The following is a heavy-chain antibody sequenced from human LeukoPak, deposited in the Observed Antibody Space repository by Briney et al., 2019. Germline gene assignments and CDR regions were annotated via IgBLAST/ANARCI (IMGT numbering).Heavy chain of an antibody. J-gene: IGHJ4*02. CDR3: ARGRFLEWLLPLDY. CDR2: INHSGST. Sequence: PSETLSLTCAVYGGSFSGYYWSWIRQPPGKGLEWIGEINHSGSTNYNPSLKSRVTISVDTSKNQFSLKLSSVTAADTAVYYCARGRFLEWLLPLDYWGQGTLVTVSS. D-gene: IGHD3-3*01. CDR1: GGSFSGYY. V-gene: IGHV4-34*01.